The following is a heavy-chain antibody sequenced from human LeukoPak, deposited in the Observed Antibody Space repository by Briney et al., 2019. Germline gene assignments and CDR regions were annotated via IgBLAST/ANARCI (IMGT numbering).Heavy chain of an antibody. CDR1: GFTFYEHA. CDR2: ISWNGGSI. CDR3: ARDSALRQWLPNWYFDL. V-gene: IGHV3-9*01. Sequence: PGGSLRLSCVAFGFTFYEHAMYWVRQTPGKGLEWVSGISWNGGSIGYADSVKGRFTISRDNAKNSLFLQMNSPRPEDTALYYCARDSALRQWLPNWYFDLWGRGTLVTVSS. D-gene: IGHD6-19*01. J-gene: IGHJ2*01.